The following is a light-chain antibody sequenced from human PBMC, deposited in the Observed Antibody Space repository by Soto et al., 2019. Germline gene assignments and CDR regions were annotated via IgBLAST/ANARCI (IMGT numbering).Light chain of an antibody. Sequence: EIVLTQSPGTLSLSPGERATLSCRASQSVSSSYLAWYQQKPGQAPRLLIYGASSRDTGIPDRFSGSGSGTDFTLTISRLEPEDFAVYYCQQYGRSTTFGQGTKLEIK. V-gene: IGKV3-20*01. J-gene: IGKJ2*01. CDR3: QQYGRSTT. CDR1: QSVSSSY. CDR2: GAS.